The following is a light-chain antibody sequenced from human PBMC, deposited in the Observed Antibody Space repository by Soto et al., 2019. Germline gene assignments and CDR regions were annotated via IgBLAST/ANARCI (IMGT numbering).Light chain of an antibody. V-gene: IGKV3-11*01. CDR3: QQRSNWLWT. Sequence: EIVLTQSPSTLSLSPGERATLSCRASQSVSSYLAWYQQKPGQAPRLLIYDASNRATAIPARFSGSGSGTDFTLTISSLEPEDFAVYYCQQRSNWLWTFGQGTKV. J-gene: IGKJ1*01. CDR1: QSVSSY. CDR2: DAS.